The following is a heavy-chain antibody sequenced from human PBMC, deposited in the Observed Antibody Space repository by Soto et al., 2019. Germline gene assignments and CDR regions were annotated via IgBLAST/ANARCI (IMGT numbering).Heavy chain of an antibody. D-gene: IGHD2-2*01. Sequence: SETLSLTCTVSGDSINNYYWSWIRQPPGKGLEWIGFIYYSGYTGYNPSLKSRVTISVDTSKTQFSLKLNSVTAADTAVYYCARFAGLQLPNLDHWGQGTLVTVSS. CDR1: GDSINNYY. J-gene: IGHJ5*02. CDR2: IYYSGYT. V-gene: IGHV4-59*01. CDR3: ARFAGLQLPNLDH.